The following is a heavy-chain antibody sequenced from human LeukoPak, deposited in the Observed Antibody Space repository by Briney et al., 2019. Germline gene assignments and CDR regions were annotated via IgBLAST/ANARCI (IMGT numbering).Heavy chain of an antibody. CDR2: IIPIFGTA. Sequence: LVKVSCKASGGTFSSYAISWVRQAPGQGLEWMGGIIPIFGTANYAQKFQGRVTITTDESTSTAYMELSSLRSEDTAVYYCARRVSGYYLYFDYWGQGTLVTVSS. CDR3: ARRVSGYYLYFDY. V-gene: IGHV1-69*05. J-gene: IGHJ4*02. D-gene: IGHD3-22*01. CDR1: GGTFSSYA.